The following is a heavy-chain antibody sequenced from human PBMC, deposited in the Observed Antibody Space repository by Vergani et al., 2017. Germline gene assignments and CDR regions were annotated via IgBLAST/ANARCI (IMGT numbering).Heavy chain of an antibody. V-gene: IGHV3-30*03. CDR3: ATKSCGTPGCQIGYFRE. CDR2: ISYDGTQK. Sequence: QVHLVESGGGVVQPGRSLRLSCVVSGFTSSYYGMHWVRQAPGKGLEWVAVISYDGTQKYYADSVKGRFTISRDNSNSTLYLQMNSLRTEDTAVYYWATKSCGTPGCQIGYFREWDQGTLVTVSS. J-gene: IGHJ1*01. CDR1: GFTSSYYG. D-gene: IGHD1-1*01.